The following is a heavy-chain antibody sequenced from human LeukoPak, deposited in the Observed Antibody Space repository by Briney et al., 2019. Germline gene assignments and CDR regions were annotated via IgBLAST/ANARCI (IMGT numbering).Heavy chain of an antibody. CDR3: AKDRSGSYSPGRFDY. Sequence: GGSLRLSCAASGFTFSSYAMSWVRQAPGKGLEWVSAISGSGGSTYYADSVKGRFTISRDNSKNTLYLQMNSLRAEDTAVYYCAKDRSGSYSPGRFDYWGQGTLATVSS. CDR2: ISGSGGST. CDR1: GFTFSSYA. V-gene: IGHV3-23*01. D-gene: IGHD1-26*01. J-gene: IGHJ4*02.